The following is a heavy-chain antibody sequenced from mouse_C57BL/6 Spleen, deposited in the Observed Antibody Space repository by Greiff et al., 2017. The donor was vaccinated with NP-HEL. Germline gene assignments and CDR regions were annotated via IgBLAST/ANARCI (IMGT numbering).Heavy chain of an antibody. CDR1: GYSFSSSW. D-gene: IGHD4-1*01. V-gene: IGHV1-82*01. J-gene: IGHJ4*01. CDR2: IYPGDGDT. Sequence: QVQLQQSGPELVKPGASVKISCKASGYSFSSSWMNWVKQRPGKGLEWIGRIYPGDGDTNYNGKFKGKATLTADKSSSTAYMQLSSLTSEDSAVYCCARALGAMDDWGQGTSVTVSS. CDR3: ARALGAMDD.